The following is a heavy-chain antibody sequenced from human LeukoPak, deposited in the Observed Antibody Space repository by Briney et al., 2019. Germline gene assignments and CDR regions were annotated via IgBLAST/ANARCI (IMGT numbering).Heavy chain of an antibody. J-gene: IGHJ4*02. V-gene: IGHV3-23*01. D-gene: IGHD3-3*01. CDR1: GFTFSSYA. Sequence: PGGSLRLSCAASGFTFSSYAMSWVRQAPGKGLEWVSAISGSGGSTYYADSVKGRFTISRDNSKNTLHLQMNSLRAEDTAVYYCAGFLEWLPNFDYWGQGTLVTVSS. CDR3: AGFLEWLPNFDY. CDR2: ISGSGGST.